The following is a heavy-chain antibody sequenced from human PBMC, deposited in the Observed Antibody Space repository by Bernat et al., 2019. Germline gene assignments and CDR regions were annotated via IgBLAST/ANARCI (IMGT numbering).Heavy chain of an antibody. CDR1: GFTFSAYW. CDR3: AREGMMYGIGYGLDV. CDR2: IKEDGSEI. V-gene: IGHV3-7*03. J-gene: IGHJ6*02. D-gene: IGHD2-8*01. Sequence: EVQLVESGGGLVQPGGSLRLSCAASGFTFSAYWMSWVRQAPGMGLEWVANIKEDGSEIDYVDSVKGRFTISRDNAENSLHLQMNSLRAEDTAIYYCAREGMMYGIGYGLDVWGQGTTVTVSS.